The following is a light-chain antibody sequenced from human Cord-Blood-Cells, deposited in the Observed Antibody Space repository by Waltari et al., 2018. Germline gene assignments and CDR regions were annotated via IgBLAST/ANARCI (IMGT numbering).Light chain of an antibody. CDR1: TGAVTSGYY. Sequence: TVVTQEPSLTVSPGGTVTLTCASSTGAVTSGYYPNWFQQKPGQAPRALIYSTSNKHPWTPARFSGSILGGKAALTLSGVQPEDEAEYYCLLYYGGAQLVFGGGTKLTVL. CDR3: LLYYGGAQLV. J-gene: IGLJ3*02. V-gene: IGLV7-43*01. CDR2: STS.